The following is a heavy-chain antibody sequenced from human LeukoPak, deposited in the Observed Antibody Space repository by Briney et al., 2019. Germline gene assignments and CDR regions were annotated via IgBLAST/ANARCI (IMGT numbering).Heavy chain of an antibody. CDR1: GYSISSGYY. J-gene: IGHJ2*01. CDR2: IYHSGST. CDR3: ARVYGYSYGNYWYFAL. D-gene: IGHD5-18*01. V-gene: IGHV4-38-2*02. Sequence: SETLSLTCTVSGYSISSGYYWGWIRQPPGKGLEWIGSIYHSGSTYYNPSLKSRVTISVDTSKNQFSLKLSSVTAADTAVYYCARVYGYSYGNYWYFALWGRGTLVTVSS.